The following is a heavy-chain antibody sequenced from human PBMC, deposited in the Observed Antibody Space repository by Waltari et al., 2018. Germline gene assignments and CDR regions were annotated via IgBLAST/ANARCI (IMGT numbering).Heavy chain of an antibody. J-gene: IGHJ4*02. Sequence: QVQLVQSGAEVKKPGASVKGSCKASGYTFTSYAMHWVRQAPGQRLEWMGWINAGNGNTKYSQKFQGRVTITRDTSASTAYMELSSLRSEDTAVYYCARDGAAYCGGDCYFDYWGQGTLVTVSS. D-gene: IGHD2-21*01. CDR1: GYTFTSYA. V-gene: IGHV1-3*01. CDR2: INAGNGNT. CDR3: ARDGAAYCGGDCYFDY.